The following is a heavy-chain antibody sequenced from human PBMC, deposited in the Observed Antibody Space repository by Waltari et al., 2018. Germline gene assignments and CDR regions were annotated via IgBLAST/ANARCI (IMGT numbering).Heavy chain of an antibody. D-gene: IGHD3-10*01. CDR1: GGSFSGYY. J-gene: IGHJ3*02. CDR2: INHSGST. V-gene: IGHV4-34*01. CDR3: ARGRFPTRHGELAFDI. Sequence: QVQLQQWGAGLLKPSETLSLTCAVYGGSFSGYYWSWIRQPPGKGLEWIGEINHSGSTNYNPSLKSRVTISVDTSKNQFSLKLSSVTAADTAVYYCARGRFPTRHGELAFDIWGQGTMVTVSS.